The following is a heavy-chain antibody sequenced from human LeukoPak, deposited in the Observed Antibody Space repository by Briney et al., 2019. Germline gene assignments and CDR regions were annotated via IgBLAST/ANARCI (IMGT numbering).Heavy chain of an antibody. CDR2: IYHSGST. CDR1: GYSISSGYY. CDR3: ARDVPISGSYWGYPFDY. J-gene: IGHJ4*02. V-gene: IGHV4-38-2*02. D-gene: IGHD1-26*01. Sequence: SETLSLTCTVSGYSISSGYYWGWIRQPPGKGLEWIGSIYHSGSTYYNPSLKSRVTISVDTSKNQFSLKLSSVTAADTAVYYCARDVPISGSYWGYPFDYWGRGTLVTVSS.